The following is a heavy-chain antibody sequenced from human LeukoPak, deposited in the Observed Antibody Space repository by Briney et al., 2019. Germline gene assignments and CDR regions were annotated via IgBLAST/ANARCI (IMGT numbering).Heavy chain of an antibody. CDR2: IRDKASNYAT. D-gene: IGHD1-26*01. Sequence: PGGSLRLSCAASGFTFSDSDMHWVRQASGKGLEWVGRIRDKASNYATAYAAPVKGRFTISRDDSKNTACLQMNSLKTEDTAIYYCTYYRRDPRGFYYGMDVWGQRTTVTVSS. J-gene: IGHJ6*02. V-gene: IGHV3-73*01. CDR3: TYYRRDPRGFYYGMDV. CDR1: GFTFSDSD.